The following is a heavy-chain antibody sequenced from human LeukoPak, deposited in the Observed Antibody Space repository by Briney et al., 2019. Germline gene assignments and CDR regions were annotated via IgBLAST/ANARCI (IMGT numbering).Heavy chain of an antibody. CDR1: GFTFRSYE. CDR2: ISADGTTI. D-gene: IGHD2-15*01. Sequence: GGSLTLSCVASGFTFRSYEMNWVRQVPGNGLGCLSYISADGTTIQYADSVKGRFTISRDNANSSLYLQMNSLRAEETAVYYCARAVSAARVYDYWGQGTLVTVSS. CDR3: ARAVSAARVYDY. J-gene: IGHJ4*02. V-gene: IGHV3-48*03.